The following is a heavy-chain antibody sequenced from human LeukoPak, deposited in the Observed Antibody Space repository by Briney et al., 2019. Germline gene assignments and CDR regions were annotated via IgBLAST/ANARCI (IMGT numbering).Heavy chain of an antibody. CDR3: TLCGRDCLGLDY. Sequence: GGSLRLSCTASGFTFGDYAMSWVRQAPGKGLEWVGFIRSKAYGATTEYAASVKGRFTISRDDSKSIAYLQMNSLKTEDTAVYYCTLCGRDCLGLDYWGQGTLVTVSS. J-gene: IGHJ4*02. CDR1: GFTFGDYA. CDR2: IRSKAYGATT. V-gene: IGHV3-49*04. D-gene: IGHD2-21*02.